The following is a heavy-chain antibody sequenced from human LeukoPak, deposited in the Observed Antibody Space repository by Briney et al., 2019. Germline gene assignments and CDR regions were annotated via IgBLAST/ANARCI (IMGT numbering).Heavy chain of an antibody. V-gene: IGHV3-66*01. CDR2: IYSGGST. Sequence: PGGSLRLSCAASGFTVSSNYMSWVRQAPGKGLEWVSVIYSGGSTYYADSVKGRFTISRDNSKNTLYLQMNSLRAEDTAVYYCARGDCSGGSCYSFDYWGQGTLVTVSS. CDR1: GFTVSSNY. D-gene: IGHD2-15*01. J-gene: IGHJ4*02. CDR3: ARGDCSGGSCYSFDY.